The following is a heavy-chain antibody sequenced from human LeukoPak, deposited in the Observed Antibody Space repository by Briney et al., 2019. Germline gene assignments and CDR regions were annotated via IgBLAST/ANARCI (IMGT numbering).Heavy chain of an antibody. CDR1: GFIFSDYY. J-gene: IGHJ3*02. V-gene: IGHV3-11*01. D-gene: IGHD4-17*01. CDR3: ARDPGYGDSDNAFDI. CDR2: ISRSGSTI. Sequence: GGSLRLSCAASGFIFSDYYMSWIRQAPGKGLEWVSYISRSGSTISYADSVKGRFTISRDNAKKSLHLQMNGLRADDTAVYYCARDPGYGDSDNAFDIWGQGTMVTVSS.